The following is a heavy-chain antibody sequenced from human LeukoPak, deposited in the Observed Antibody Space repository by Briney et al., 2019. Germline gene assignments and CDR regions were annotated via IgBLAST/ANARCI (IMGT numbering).Heavy chain of an antibody. V-gene: IGHV3-7*01. CDR1: GFTFSDYG. CDR2: IKRDGTEK. CDR3: AKESVITMVRGVPSGAFDI. Sequence: TGGSLRLSCAASGFTFSDYGMNWVRQTPGKGLEWVANIKRDGTEKNYVDSVKGRFTISRDNAKNSLYLQMNSLRAEDSAVYYCAKESVITMVRGVPSGAFDIWGQGTMVTVSS. D-gene: IGHD3-10*01. J-gene: IGHJ3*02.